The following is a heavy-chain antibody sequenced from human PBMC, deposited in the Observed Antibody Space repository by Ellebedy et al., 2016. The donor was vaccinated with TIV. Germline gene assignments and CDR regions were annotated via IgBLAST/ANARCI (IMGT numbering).Heavy chain of an antibody. CDR1: GGPISGYY. J-gene: IGHJ2*01. Sequence: SETLSLTCTVSGGPISGYYWSRIRQPPGKGLEWIGYIFYSGNTNYNPSLRSRVTISVDTSKNQFSLELNSVTAADTAVYYCARNVLIFTFDKWYSDLWGRGTLVTVSS. V-gene: IGHV4-59*08. CDR2: IFYSGNT. D-gene: IGHD3/OR15-3a*01. CDR3: ARNVLIFTFDKWYSDL.